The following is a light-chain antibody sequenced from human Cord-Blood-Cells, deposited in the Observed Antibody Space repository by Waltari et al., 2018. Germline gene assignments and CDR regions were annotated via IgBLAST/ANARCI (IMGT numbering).Light chain of an antibody. CDR1: SSDVGGYNY. V-gene: IGLV2-14*01. CDR3: SSYTSSSTYV. CDR2: EVS. J-gene: IGLJ1*01. Sequence: QSALTQPASVSGSPGQSITISCTGTSSDVGGYNYVSWYQQHPGKAPKLMIYEVSNRPSGVSNPFAGSKSGNTASLTISGRQAEDEADYYCSSYTSSSTYVFGTGTKVTVL.